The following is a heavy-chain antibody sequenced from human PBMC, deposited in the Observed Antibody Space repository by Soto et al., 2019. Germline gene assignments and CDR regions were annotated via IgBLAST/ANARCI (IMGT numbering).Heavy chain of an antibody. V-gene: IGHV3-30-3*01. CDR2: ISFNGINT. Sequence: GGSLRLSCAASGFPFSDYAMHWVRKTPGRGPEWLALISFNGINTYYADSVKGRFTISRDNSKNTLYLQMSTLRAEDTAVYYCARDVSGFEYFDLWGQGTLVTVSS. J-gene: IGHJ4*02. CDR1: GFPFSDYA. D-gene: IGHD3-9*01. CDR3: ARDVSGFEYFDL.